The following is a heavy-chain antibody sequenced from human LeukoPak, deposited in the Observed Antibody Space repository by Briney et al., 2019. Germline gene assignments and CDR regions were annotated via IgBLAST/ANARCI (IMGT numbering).Heavy chain of an antibody. J-gene: IGHJ4*02. V-gene: IGHV4-59*01. CDR3: AGANYDSSGVH. Sequence: SETLSLTCTVSGGSISGYYWSWIRQPPGKGLEWIGYIYYSGSTNYNPSLKSRVTISVDTSKNQFSLTLSSVTAADTAVHYCAGANYDSSGVHWGQGTLVTVSS. CDR1: GGSISGYY. CDR2: IYYSGST. D-gene: IGHD3-22*01.